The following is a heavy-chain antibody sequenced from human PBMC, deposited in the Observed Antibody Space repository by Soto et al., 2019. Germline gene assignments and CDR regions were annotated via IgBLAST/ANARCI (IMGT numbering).Heavy chain of an antibody. V-gene: IGHV3-7*05. CDR1: GFTFSTYW. J-gene: IGHJ4*02. D-gene: IGHD6-19*01. Sequence: EVQLVESGGGLVQPGESLGLSCAASGFTFSTYWMGWVRQAPGKXXXXXANXKQXGSEKYYVDSVQGRFTISRDNAKNSLYLQMSSLRTEDTAVYYCARALLGYGGWYDYWGQGTLVTVSS. CDR3: ARALLGYGGWYDY. CDR2: XKQXGSEK.